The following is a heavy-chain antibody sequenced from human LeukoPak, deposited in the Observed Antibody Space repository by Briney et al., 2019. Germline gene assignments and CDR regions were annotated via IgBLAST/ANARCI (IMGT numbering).Heavy chain of an antibody. CDR1: GFTFSSYS. D-gene: IGHD1-20*01. CDR3: ARDAYNWNDEDYYGMDV. Sequence: PGGSLRLSCGASGFTFSSYSMNWVRQAPGKGLEWVSSISSSSSYIYYADPVKGRFTISRDNAKNSLYLQMNSLRAEDTAVYYCARDAYNWNDEDYYGMDVWGQGTTVTVSS. CDR2: ISSSSSYI. V-gene: IGHV3-21*01. J-gene: IGHJ6*02.